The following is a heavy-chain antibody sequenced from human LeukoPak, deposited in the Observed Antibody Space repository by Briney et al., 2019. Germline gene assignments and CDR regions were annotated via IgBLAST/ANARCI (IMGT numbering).Heavy chain of an antibody. CDR1: GYTFTSYG. D-gene: IGHD3-16*01. CDR3: ARDRRQGLRLGDPRFDY. Sequence: GASVTVSCKASGYTFTSYGISWVRQAPGQGLEWMGWISAYNGNRNYAQKLQGRVTMTADTFTSTAYMELRSLTSDDTAVYYCARDRRQGLRLGDPRFDYWGQGTLVSVSS. CDR2: ISAYNGNR. V-gene: IGHV1-18*01. J-gene: IGHJ4*01.